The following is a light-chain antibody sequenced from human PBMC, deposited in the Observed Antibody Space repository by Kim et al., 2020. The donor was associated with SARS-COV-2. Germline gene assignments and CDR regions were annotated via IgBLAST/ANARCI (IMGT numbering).Light chain of an antibody. V-gene: IGLV3-1*01. CDR2: QDS. Sequence: VSPGQTASSTCSGDKWGDKFACWYQQKPGQSPVLGIYQDSKRPSGSPERFSGSNSGNTATLTISGTQAMDEADYYCQAWDSSTDVVFGGGTQLTVL. J-gene: IGLJ2*01. CDR1: KWGDKF. CDR3: QAWDSSTDVV.